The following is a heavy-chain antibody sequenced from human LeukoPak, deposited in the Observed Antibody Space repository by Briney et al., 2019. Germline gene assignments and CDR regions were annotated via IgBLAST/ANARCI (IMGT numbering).Heavy chain of an antibody. J-gene: IGHJ4*02. Sequence: SETLSLTCTVSGYSISSGYYWGWIRQPPGKGLEWIGSIYHSGSTYYNPSLKSRVTISVDTSKNQFSLKLSSVTAPDTAVYYCARALTGGSSWSQYYFDYWGQGTLVTVSS. V-gene: IGHV4-38-2*02. CDR2: IYHSGST. CDR1: GYSISSGYY. D-gene: IGHD6-13*01. CDR3: ARALTGGSSWSQYYFDY.